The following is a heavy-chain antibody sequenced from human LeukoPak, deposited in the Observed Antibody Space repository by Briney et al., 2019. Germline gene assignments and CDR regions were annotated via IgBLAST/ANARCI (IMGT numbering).Heavy chain of an antibody. Sequence: SGPTLVNPTQTLTLTCTFSGFSLSTSGVGVGWIRQPPGKGLEWIGEINHSGSTNYNPSLKSRVTISVDTSKNQFSLKLSSVTAADTAVYYCARAGLYQLLLYSRSYYFDYWGQGTLVTVSS. CDR3: ARAGLYQLLLYSRSYYFDY. V-gene: IGHV4-39*07. CDR1: GFSLSTSGVG. CDR2: INHSGST. D-gene: IGHD2-2*01. J-gene: IGHJ4*02.